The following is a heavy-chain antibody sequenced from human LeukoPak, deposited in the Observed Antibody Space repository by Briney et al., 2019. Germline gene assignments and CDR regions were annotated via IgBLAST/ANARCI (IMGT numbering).Heavy chain of an antibody. CDR3: ARFSVGGTYYPNY. Sequence: GESLKISCKGSGYSFTSSWIGWVRQMPGQGLEWKGIIYPGDSDTRYSPSFQGQVTISADKSISTAHLQWSSLKASHTAMYYCARFSVGGTYYPNYWGQGTLVTVSS. J-gene: IGHJ4*02. CDR2: IYPGDSDT. V-gene: IGHV5-51*01. CDR1: GYSFTSSW. D-gene: IGHD1-26*01.